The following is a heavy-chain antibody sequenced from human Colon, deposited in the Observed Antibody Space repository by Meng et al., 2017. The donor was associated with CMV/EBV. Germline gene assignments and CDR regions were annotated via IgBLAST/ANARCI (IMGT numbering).Heavy chain of an antibody. D-gene: IGHD3-16*01. J-gene: IGHJ1*01. Sequence: CKLSATSSTDYIVHLVQQTPGQCLNGMVWMDPTTGRTDYAQKFQATVTVTRYTPISTADLELRRLTSDDTAVYYCSIHISYVCGGHHWGQGTLVTVSS. V-gene: IGHV1-2*02. CDR3: SIHISYVCGGHH. CDR1: ATSSTDYI. CDR2: MDPTTGRT.